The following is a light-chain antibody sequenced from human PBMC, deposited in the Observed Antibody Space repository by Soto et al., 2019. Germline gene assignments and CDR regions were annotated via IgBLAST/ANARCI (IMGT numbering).Light chain of an antibody. CDR1: QSVSSNY. CDR2: GTS. J-gene: IGKJ1*01. Sequence: EIVLTQSPGTLSLSPGQRATLSCRASQSVSSNYIAWYQQRPGQAPRLLIYGTSSRATGSPDRFSGSGSGTDFTLTISRLVPEDFALYYCQQYGYSSLWTFGQGTKVEMK. V-gene: IGKV3-20*01. CDR3: QQYGYSSLWT.